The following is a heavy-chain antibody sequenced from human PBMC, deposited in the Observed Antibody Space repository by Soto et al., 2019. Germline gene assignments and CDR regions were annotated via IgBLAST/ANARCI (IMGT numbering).Heavy chain of an antibody. J-gene: IGHJ4*02. Sequence: GASVKVSCKASGYTFTSYGISWVRQAPGQGLEWMGWISAYNGNTNYAQKLQGRVTMTTDTSTSTAYMELRSLRSDDTAVYYCARDWGIPYCSSTSCYAGYFDYWGQGTLVTVSS. V-gene: IGHV1-18*01. CDR3: ARDWGIPYCSSTSCYAGYFDY. CDR2: ISAYNGNT. CDR1: GYTFTSYG. D-gene: IGHD2-2*01.